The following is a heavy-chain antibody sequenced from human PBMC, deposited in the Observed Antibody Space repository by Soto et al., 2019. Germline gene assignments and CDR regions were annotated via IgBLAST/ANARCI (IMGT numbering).Heavy chain of an antibody. CDR3: AAAVAGTFAFDI. J-gene: IGHJ3*02. V-gene: IGHV1-24*01. Sequence: ASVKVSCKVSGYTLTELSMHWVRQAPGKGLEWMGGFDPEDGETIYAQKFQGRVTMTEDTSTDTAYMELSSLRSEDTAVYYCAAAVAGTFAFDIWGQGTMVTVSS. CDR2: FDPEDGET. CDR1: GYTLTELS. D-gene: IGHD6-19*01.